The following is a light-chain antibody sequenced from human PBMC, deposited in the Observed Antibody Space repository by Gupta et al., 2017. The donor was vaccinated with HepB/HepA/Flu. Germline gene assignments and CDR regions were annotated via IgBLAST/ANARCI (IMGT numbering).Light chain of an antibody. Sequence: DINMTQAPSSLSASVGARVTNTCRASQSISSYLNWYQQKPGKAPELLIYAASTLQTGVPSRFSGSGSGTDFTLTVSSLQPEDFATYYCQETYVTPRTFGGGTKVEIK. CDR2: AAS. J-gene: IGKJ4*01. CDR1: QSISSY. V-gene: IGKV1-39*01. CDR3: QETYVTPRT.